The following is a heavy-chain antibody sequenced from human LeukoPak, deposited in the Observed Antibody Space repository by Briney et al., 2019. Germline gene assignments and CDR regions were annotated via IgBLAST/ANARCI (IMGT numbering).Heavy chain of an antibody. CDR3: ARADRLHGGPYLIGP. J-gene: IGHJ5*02. D-gene: IGHD2-15*01. CDR1: GYSFTDYY. Sequence: GASVKVSCETSGYSFTDYYMHWVRQAPGQGLEWMGWINPNSGGTSCAQKMQGRVTMTRDTSINTVYMEVSWLTSDDTAIYYCARADRLHGGPYLIGPWGQGTLVTVSS. V-gene: IGHV1-2*02. CDR2: INPNSGGT.